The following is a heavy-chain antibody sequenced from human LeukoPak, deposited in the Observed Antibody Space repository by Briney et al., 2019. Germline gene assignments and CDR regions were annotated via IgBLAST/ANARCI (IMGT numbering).Heavy chain of an antibody. CDR1: GFTFSIYA. CDR3: ARVGSYYDMDV. J-gene: IGHJ6*02. CDR2: VESGGDT. D-gene: IGHD3-10*01. V-gene: IGHV3-53*01. Sequence: GGSLRLSCAASGFTFSIYAMTWVRQAPGKGLEWVLVVESGGDTSYANSVRGRFTVSRDIFQNTLYLQMDSLRVDDTAVYYCARVGSYYDMDVWGQGTTVTVSS.